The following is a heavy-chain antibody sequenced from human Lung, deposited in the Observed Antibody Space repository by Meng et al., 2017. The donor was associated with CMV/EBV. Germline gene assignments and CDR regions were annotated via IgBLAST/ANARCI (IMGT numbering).Heavy chain of an antibody. CDR1: GFTFDDYG. V-gene: IGHV3-20*04. Sequence: GESXKISCAASGFTFDDYGMSWVRQAPGKGLEWVSGINWNGGSTGYADSVKGRFTISRDNAKNSLYLQMNSLRAEDTALYYCARDRDPAGDACDIWGQGTXVTVSS. J-gene: IGHJ3*02. D-gene: IGHD2-2*01. CDR3: ARDRDPAGDACDI. CDR2: INWNGGST.